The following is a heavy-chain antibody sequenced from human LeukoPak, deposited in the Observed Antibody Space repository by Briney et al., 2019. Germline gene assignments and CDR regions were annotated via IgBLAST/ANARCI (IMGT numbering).Heavy chain of an antibody. J-gene: IGHJ4*02. CDR3: AKDVHSGSYYAPIDY. CDR2: ISSSGSYI. CDR1: RFTFSSYS. Sequence: PGGSLRLSCAASRFTFSSYSMNWVRQAPGKGLEWVSSISSSGSYIYYADSVKGRFTISRDNAKNSLYLQMNSLRAEDTAVYYCAKDVHSGSYYAPIDYWGQGTLVTVSS. D-gene: IGHD1-26*01. V-gene: IGHV3-21*04.